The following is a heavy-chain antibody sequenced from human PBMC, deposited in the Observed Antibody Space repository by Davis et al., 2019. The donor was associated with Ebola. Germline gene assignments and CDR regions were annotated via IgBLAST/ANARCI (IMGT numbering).Heavy chain of an antibody. V-gene: IGHV3-72*01. Sequence: GESLKISCAASGFTFSDHYMDWVRQAPGKGLEWVGRTRNKANSYTTEYAASVKGRFTISRDDSKNSLYLQMNSLKTEDTAVYYCAREGNMVQGVRQIAHYYYYGMDVWGQGTTVTVSS. J-gene: IGHJ6*02. CDR2: TRNKANSYTT. CDR3: AREGNMVQGVRQIAHYYYYGMDV. CDR1: GFTFSDHY. D-gene: IGHD3-10*01.